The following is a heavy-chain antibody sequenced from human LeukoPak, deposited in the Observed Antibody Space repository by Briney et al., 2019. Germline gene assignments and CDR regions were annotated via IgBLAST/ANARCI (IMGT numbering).Heavy chain of an antibody. D-gene: IGHD3-22*01. CDR3: ARVVDPLAPTSYYYDSSGYYHAAFDI. V-gene: IGHV7-4-1*02. Sequence: ASVKVSCKASGYTFTSYAMNWVRQAPGQGLEWMGWINTNTGNPTYAQGFTGRFVFSLDTSVSTAYLQISSLKAEDTAVYYCARVVDPLAPTSYYYDSSGYYHAAFDIWGQGTMVTVSS. CDR2: INTNTGNP. J-gene: IGHJ3*02. CDR1: GYTFTSYA.